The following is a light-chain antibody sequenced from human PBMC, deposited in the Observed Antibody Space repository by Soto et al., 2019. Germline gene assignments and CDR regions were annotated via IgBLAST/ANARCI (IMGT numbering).Light chain of an antibody. J-gene: IGKJ3*01. V-gene: IGKV3-20*01. CDR1: QSVNSRY. CDR2: GAS. Sequence: EIVLTQSPGTLSWSPGDRATLACRASQSVNSRYLAWYQQKPCQAPRLLIYGASTRATGIPDRFSGSGSGTDFTLTISRVEPEDFAVYYCQHYGSSPFTFGPGTKVDIK. CDR3: QHYGSSPFT.